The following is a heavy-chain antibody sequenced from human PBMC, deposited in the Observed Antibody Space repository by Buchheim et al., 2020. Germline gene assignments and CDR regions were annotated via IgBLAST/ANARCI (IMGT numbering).Heavy chain of an antibody. Sequence: QVQLQESGPGLVKPSETLSLTCTVSGASISSYYWSWIRQPPGKGLEWIGYFYYSGNTIYTPPLKSRLTISIDTSKTQLYLKLNSVNAADTAVYYCARGGVYFDYWGQGTL. V-gene: IGHV4-59*01. CDR3: ARGGVYFDY. D-gene: IGHD3-3*01. CDR1: GASISSYY. CDR2: FYYSGNT. J-gene: IGHJ4*02.